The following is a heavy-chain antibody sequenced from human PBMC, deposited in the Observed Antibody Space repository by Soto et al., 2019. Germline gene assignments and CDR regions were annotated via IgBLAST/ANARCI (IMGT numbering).Heavy chain of an antibody. V-gene: IGHV4-34*01. Sequence: QVHLQQWGAGLLKPSETLSLTCAVYGGSFGYDYWTWIRQAPGKGLELVGEIKESGSTNYNPSLKMRVTISIDASKNQFSLKVNSVTAPDTAMYYWARGLTTVYLMRRYYPFDIWGQGTKVTVSS. D-gene: IGHD4-17*01. CDR2: IKESGST. J-gene: IGHJ3*02. CDR3: ARGLTTVYLMRRYYPFDI. CDR1: GGSFGYDY.